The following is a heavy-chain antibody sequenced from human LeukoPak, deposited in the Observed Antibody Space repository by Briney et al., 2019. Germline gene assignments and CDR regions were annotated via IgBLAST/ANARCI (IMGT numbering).Heavy chain of an antibody. Sequence: GRSLRLSCAASGFTFDDYAMHWVRQAPGKGLEWVSGISWNSGSIGYAHSVKGRFTISRDNAKNSLYLQMNSLRAEDTALYYCVSGEWARGGFVYWGQGTLVTGSS. CDR3: VSGEWARGGFVY. V-gene: IGHV3-9*01. CDR1: GFTFDDYA. CDR2: ISWNSGSI. D-gene: IGHD3-10*01. J-gene: IGHJ4*02.